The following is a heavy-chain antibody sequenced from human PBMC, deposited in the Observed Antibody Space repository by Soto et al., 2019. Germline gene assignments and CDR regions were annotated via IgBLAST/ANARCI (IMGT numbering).Heavy chain of an antibody. D-gene: IGHD3-22*01. CDR3: ARDGSSGFLPNWFDP. V-gene: IGHV1-69*06. CDR2: IIPIFGTA. Sequence: SVKVSCKASGGTFSSYAISWVRQAPGQGLEWMGGIIPIFGTANYAQKFQGRVTITADKSTSTAYMELSSLRSEDTAVYYCARDGSSGFLPNWFDPWGQGTMVTV. CDR1: GGTFSSYA. J-gene: IGHJ5*02.